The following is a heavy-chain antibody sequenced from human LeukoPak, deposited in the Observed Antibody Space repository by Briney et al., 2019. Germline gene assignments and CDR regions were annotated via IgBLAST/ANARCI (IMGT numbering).Heavy chain of an antibody. Sequence: SETLSLTCTVSGGSISSSSYYWGWIRQPPGKGLEWIGSIYSSGSTYYNPSLKSRVTISVDTPKSQLSLKLRSVTAADTAVFYCASGNRYCTSTNCYQFDYWGQGTLVTVSS. J-gene: IGHJ4*02. CDR1: GGSISSSSYY. D-gene: IGHD2-2*01. CDR2: IYSSGST. V-gene: IGHV4-39*01. CDR3: ASGNRYCTSTNCYQFDY.